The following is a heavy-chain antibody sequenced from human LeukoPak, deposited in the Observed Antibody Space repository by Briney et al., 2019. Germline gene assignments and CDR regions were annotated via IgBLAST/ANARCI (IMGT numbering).Heavy chain of an antibody. V-gene: IGHV4-59*08. CDR1: GGSISSYY. J-gene: IGHJ5*02. Sequence: SETLSLTCTVSGGSISSYYWSWIRQPPGKGLEWIGYIYYSGSTNYNPSLKSRVTISVDTSKNQFSLKLSSVTAADTAVYYCARRSGASGYNWFDPWGQGTLVNVSS. CDR2: IYYSGST. D-gene: IGHD3-10*01. CDR3: ARRSGASGYNWFDP.